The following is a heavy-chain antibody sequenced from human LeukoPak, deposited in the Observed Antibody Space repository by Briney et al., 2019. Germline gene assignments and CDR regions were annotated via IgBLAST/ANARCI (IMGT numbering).Heavy chain of an antibody. J-gene: IGHJ4*02. Sequence: QPGGSLRLSCAASGFTFSTYAMHWVRQAPGKGLEWVAVISYDGSNKYYADSVKGRFTISRDNAKNSLCLQMNSLGAEDTAVYYCAKAKAAGWFYFDCWGQGTLVTVSS. CDR1: GFTFSTYA. D-gene: IGHD6-25*01. CDR2: ISYDGSNK. CDR3: AKAKAAGWFYFDC. V-gene: IGHV3-30*04.